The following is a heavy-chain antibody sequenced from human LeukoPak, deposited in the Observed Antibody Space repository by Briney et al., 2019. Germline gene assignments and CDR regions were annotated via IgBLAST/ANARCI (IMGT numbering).Heavy chain of an antibody. J-gene: IGHJ3*02. CDR3: ARDLYDYVGAFDI. Sequence: GGSLRLSCAASGFTFSSYAMGWVRQAPGKGLEWVSYISSSSSTIYYADSVKGRFTISRDNAKNSLYLQMNSLRAEDTAVYYCARDLYDYVGAFDIWGQGTMVTVSS. CDR2: ISSSSSTI. CDR1: GFTFSSYA. V-gene: IGHV3-48*01. D-gene: IGHD3-16*01.